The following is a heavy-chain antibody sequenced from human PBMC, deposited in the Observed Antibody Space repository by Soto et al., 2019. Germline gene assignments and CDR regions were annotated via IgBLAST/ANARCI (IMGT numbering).Heavy chain of an antibody. CDR2: IDPSDSYT. D-gene: IGHD5-12*01. Sequence: GESLKISCKGSGYSFTSYWITWVRQMPGKGLEWMGRIDPSDSYTNYSPSFQGHVTISADKSISTAYLQWSSLKASDTAMYYCARQETSGYSPVSGFDPWGQGTLVTVSS. J-gene: IGHJ5*02. V-gene: IGHV5-10-1*01. CDR1: GYSFTSYW. CDR3: ARQETSGYSPVSGFDP.